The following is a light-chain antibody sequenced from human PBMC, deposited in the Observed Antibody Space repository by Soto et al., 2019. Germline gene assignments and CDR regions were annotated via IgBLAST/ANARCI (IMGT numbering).Light chain of an antibody. CDR2: GAS. CDR1: QSVSSSY. V-gene: IGKV3-20*01. Sequence: EIVLTQSPGTLSLSPGERATLSCRASQSVSSSYLACYQQKPGQAPRLLIYGASSRATGIPDRFSGSGSGTDFTLTISRLEPADFAVYYCQQYGSSPLYTFGQGTKLLIK. CDR3: QQYGSSPLYT. J-gene: IGKJ2*01.